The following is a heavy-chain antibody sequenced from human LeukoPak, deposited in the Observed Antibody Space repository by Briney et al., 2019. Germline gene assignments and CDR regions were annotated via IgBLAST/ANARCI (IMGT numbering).Heavy chain of an antibody. D-gene: IGHD6-13*01. CDR3: AKAHERYSSSWYVEAFDY. CDR1: GFTFSSYA. Sequence: SGGSLRPSCAASGFTFSSYAMSWVRQAPGKGLEWVSAISGSGGSTYYADSVKGRFTISRDNSKNTLYLQMNSLRAEDTAVYYCAKAHERYSSSWYVEAFDYWGQGTLVTVSS. CDR2: ISGSGGST. J-gene: IGHJ4*02. V-gene: IGHV3-23*01.